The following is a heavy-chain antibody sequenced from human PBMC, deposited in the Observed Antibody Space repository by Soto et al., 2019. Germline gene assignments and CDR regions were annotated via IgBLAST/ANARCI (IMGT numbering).Heavy chain of an antibody. CDR2: INPSGGST. J-gene: IGHJ4*02. CDR3: AREYCSGGSCYSAFDY. V-gene: IGHV1-46*01. Sequence: QVQLVQSGAEVKKPGASVKVSCKASGYTFTSYYMHCVRQAPGQGLEWMGIINPSGGSTSYAQKFQGRVTMTRDTSTSTVYMELSSLRSEDTAVYYCAREYCSGGSCYSAFDYWGQGTLVTVSS. D-gene: IGHD2-15*01. CDR1: GYTFTSYY.